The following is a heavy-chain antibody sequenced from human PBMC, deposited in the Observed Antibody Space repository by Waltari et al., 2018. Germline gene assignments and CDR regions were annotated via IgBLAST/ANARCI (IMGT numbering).Heavy chain of an antibody. CDR3: ARGVVPAAITRGGSNWFDP. J-gene: IGHJ5*02. Sequence: QVQLVESGGGVVQPGRSLRLSCAASGFTFSSYAMHWVRQAPGKGLEWVAVISYDGINKYYADSVQGRFTISRDNSKNTLYLQMNSLRAEDTAVYYCARGVVPAAITRGGSNWFDPWGQGTLVTVSS. CDR2: ISYDGINK. CDR1: GFTFSSYA. V-gene: IGHV3-30-3*01. D-gene: IGHD2-2*01.